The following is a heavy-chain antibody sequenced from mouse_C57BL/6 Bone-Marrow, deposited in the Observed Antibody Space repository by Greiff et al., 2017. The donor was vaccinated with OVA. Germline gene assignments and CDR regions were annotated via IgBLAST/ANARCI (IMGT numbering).Heavy chain of an antibody. CDR2: IDPSDSYT. J-gene: IGHJ1*03. CDR1: GYTFTSYW. V-gene: IGHV1-69*01. CDR3: ARGYCGILFGYFDV. Sequence: VQLQQPGAELVMPGASVKLSCKASGYTFTSYWMHWVKQRPGQGLEWIGEIDPSDSYTNYNQKFKGKATLTVDKSSSTAYMQLSSLTSEDSAVYYCARGYCGILFGYFDVWGTGTTVTVSS. D-gene: IGHD1-1*01.